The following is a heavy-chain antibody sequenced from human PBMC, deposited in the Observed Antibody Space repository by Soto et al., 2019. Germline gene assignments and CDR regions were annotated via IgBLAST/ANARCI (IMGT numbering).Heavy chain of an antibody. J-gene: IGHJ4*02. CDR1: GGSFSGYY. CDR3: ARFSVAGSFDY. Sequence: PSETLSLTCAVYGGSFSGYYWSWIRQPPGKGLEWIGEINHSGSTNYNPSLKSRVTISVDTSKNQFSLKLSSVTAADTAVYYCARFSVAGSFDYWGQGTLVTVSS. V-gene: IGHV4-34*01. D-gene: IGHD6-19*01. CDR2: INHSGST.